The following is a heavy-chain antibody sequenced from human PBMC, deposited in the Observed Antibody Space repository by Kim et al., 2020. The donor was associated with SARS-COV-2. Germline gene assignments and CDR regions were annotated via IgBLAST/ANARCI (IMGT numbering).Heavy chain of an antibody. Sequence: NYNPSLESRVTISVATSKNQFSLKLSSVTAADTAVYYCARDHLVAGALDIWGQGTMVTVSS. D-gene: IGHD2-15*01. J-gene: IGHJ3*02. CDR3: ARDHLVAGALDI. V-gene: IGHV4-59*01.